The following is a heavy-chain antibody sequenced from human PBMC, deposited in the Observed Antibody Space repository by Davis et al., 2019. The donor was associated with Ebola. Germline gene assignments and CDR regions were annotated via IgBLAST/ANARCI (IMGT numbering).Heavy chain of an antibody. CDR3: ARAHIVGSPEVGFDY. CDR2: TNPSGGST. CDR1: GYTFTSYY. J-gene: IGHJ4*02. V-gene: IGHV1-46*01. Sequence: ASVKVSCKASGYTFTSYYMHWVRQAPGQGLEWMGITNPSGGSTSYAQKFQGRVTMTRDTSTSTVYMELSSLRSEDTAVYYCARAHIVGSPEVGFDYWGQGTLVTVSS. D-gene: IGHD1-26*01.